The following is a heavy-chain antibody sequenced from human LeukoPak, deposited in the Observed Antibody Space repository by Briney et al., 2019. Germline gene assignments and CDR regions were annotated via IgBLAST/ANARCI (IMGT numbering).Heavy chain of an antibody. CDR1: GFTFSSYD. D-gene: IGHD2-2*01. J-gene: IGHJ4*02. CDR3: AKVGDKIVVVPAAPHDY. Sequence: PGGSLRLSCAASGFTFSSYDMHWVRQAPGKGLEWVAFIRYDGSNKYYADSVKGRFTISRDNSKNTLYLQMNSLRAEDTAVYYCAKVGDKIVVVPAAPHDYWGQGTLVTVSS. V-gene: IGHV3-30*02. CDR2: IRYDGSNK.